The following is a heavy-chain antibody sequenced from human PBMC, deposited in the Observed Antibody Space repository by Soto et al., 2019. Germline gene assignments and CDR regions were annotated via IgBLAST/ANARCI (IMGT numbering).Heavy chain of an antibody. J-gene: IGHJ4*02. D-gene: IGHD2-2*01. CDR3: ARGGDIVVVPAAIRY. CDR1: GCTFTSYY. V-gene: IGHV1-46*01. CDR2: INPSGGST. Sequence: ASLKVSCKASGCTFTSYYMHWVRQAPGQGLEWMGIINPSGGSTSYAQKFQGRVTMTRDTSTSTVYMELSSLRSEDTAVYYCARGGDIVVVPAAIRYWGQGTLVTVSS.